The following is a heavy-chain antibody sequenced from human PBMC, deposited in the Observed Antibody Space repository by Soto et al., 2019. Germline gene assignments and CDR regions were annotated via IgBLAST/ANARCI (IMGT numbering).Heavy chain of an antibody. J-gene: IGHJ4*02. Sequence: ASVKVSCKASGYTFTSYDINWVRQATGQGFEWMGWMNPNSGNTGYAQKFQGRVTMTGDTSITTAYMELSSLRSEDTAVYYCARSRDGVAVASDYWGQGTLVTVS. CDR3: ARSRDGVAVASDY. D-gene: IGHD6-19*01. CDR2: MNPNSGNT. CDR1: GYTFTSYD. V-gene: IGHV1-8*01.